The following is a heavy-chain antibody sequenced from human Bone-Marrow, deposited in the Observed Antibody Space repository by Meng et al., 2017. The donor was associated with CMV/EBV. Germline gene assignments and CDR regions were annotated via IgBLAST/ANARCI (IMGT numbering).Heavy chain of an antibody. CDR1: GFTFSSYS. CDR3: ARECCSSTSCQTLLDY. Sequence: GGSLRLSCAASGFTFSSYSMNWVRQAPGKGLEWVSSISSSSSYIYYADSVKGRFTISRDNAKNSLYLQMNSLRAEDTAVYYCARECCSSTSCQTLLDYWDQGTLVTVSS. CDR2: ISSSSSYI. V-gene: IGHV3-21*01. J-gene: IGHJ4*02. D-gene: IGHD2-2*01.